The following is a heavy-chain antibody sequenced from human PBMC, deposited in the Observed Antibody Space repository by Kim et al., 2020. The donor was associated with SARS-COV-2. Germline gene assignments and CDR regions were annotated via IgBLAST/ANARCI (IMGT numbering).Heavy chain of an antibody. V-gene: IGHV3-21*01. CDR2: SYR. J-gene: IGHJ4*02. Sequence: SYRYYADSVKGRFTIARDNAKNSLYLQMNSLRAEDTAVYDCARDFYVGGYWGQGTLVTVSS. D-gene: IGHD3-16*01. CDR3: ARDFYVGGY.